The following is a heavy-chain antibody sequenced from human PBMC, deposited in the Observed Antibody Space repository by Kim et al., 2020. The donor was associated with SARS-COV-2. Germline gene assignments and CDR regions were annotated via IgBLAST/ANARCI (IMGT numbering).Heavy chain of an antibody. D-gene: IGHD3-10*01. CDR2: IRSKANSYAT. Sequence: GGSLRLSCAASGFTFSGSAMHWVRQASGKGLEWVGRIRSKANSYATAYAASVKGRFTISRDDSKNTAYLQMNSLKTEDTAVYYCTSRGGGYGSGSYYTPPQGMDVWGQGTTVTVSS. J-gene: IGHJ6*02. CDR1: GFTFSGSA. V-gene: IGHV3-73*01. CDR3: TSRGGGYGSGSYYTPPQGMDV.